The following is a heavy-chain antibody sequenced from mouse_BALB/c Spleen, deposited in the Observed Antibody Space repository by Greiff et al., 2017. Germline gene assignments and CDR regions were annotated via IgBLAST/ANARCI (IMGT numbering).Heavy chain of an antibody. CDR3: ARHYYGSSFDY. CDR2: INSNGGST. D-gene: IGHD1-1*01. J-gene: IGHJ2*01. Sequence: EVHLVESGGGLVKLGGSLKLSCAASGFTFSSYYMSWVRQTPEKRLELVAAINSNGGSTYYPDTVKGRFTISRDNAKNTLYLQMSSLKSEDTALYYCARHYYGSSFDYWGQGTTLTVSS. CDR1: GFTFSSYY. V-gene: IGHV5-6-2*01.